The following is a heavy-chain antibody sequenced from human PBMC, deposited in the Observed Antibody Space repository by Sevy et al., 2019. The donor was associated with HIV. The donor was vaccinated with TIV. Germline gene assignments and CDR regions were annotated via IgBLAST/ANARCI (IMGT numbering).Heavy chain of an antibody. CDR3: AKMLLRYFDWSPPSGDY. V-gene: IGHV3-23*01. CDR2: ISGSGGST. CDR1: GFTFSSYA. J-gene: IGHJ4*02. Sequence: GSLRLSCAASGFTFSSYAMSWVRQAPGKGLEWVSAISGSGGSTYYADSVKGRFTISRDNSKNTLYLQMNSLRAEDTAVYYCAKMLLRYFDWSPPSGDYWGQGTLVTVSS. D-gene: IGHD3-9*01.